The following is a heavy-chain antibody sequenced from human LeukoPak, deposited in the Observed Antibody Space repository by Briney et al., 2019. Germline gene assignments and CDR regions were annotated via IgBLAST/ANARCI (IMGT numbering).Heavy chain of an antibody. Sequence: SGGSLRLSCAASGFTFGNYEMNWVRQAPGKGLEWVSFISSSGTTVYYAHSVKGRFTISRDNAKNSLFLQMNSLRAEDTAVYYCARAYSSSPGYWGQGTLVTVSS. V-gene: IGHV3-48*03. CDR3: ARAYSSSPGY. D-gene: IGHD6-13*01. J-gene: IGHJ4*02. CDR1: GFTFGNYE. CDR2: ISSSGTTV.